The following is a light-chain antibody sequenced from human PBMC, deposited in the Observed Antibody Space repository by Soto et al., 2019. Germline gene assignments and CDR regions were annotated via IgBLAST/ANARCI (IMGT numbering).Light chain of an antibody. CDR1: SSDVGSYDL. J-gene: IGLJ1*01. CDR3: CSYAGSGTFV. CDR2: EDT. V-gene: IGLV2-23*01. Sequence: QSVLTQPASVSGSPGQSTTISCTGTSSDVGSYDLVSWYQQPPGKAPKLMIYEDTKRPSGISTRFSGSKSGNAASLTISGLQAEDEADYYCCSYAGSGTFVFGTGTKVTVL.